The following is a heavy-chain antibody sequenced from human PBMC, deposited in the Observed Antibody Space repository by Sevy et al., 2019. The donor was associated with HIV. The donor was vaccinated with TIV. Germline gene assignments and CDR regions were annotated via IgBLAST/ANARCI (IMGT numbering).Heavy chain of an antibody. CDR2: TYYRSKWYN. CDR1: GDSVSSNSAA. D-gene: IGHD5-12*01. CDR3: VRDGGDIVATIYYFDY. Sequence: QTLSLTCAISGDSVSSNSAAWNWIRQSPSRGLEWLGRTYYRSKWYNDYAVSVKSRITINPDTSKNQFSLQLNSVTPEDTAVYYCVRDGGDIVATIYYFDYWGQGTLVTVSS. J-gene: IGHJ4*02. V-gene: IGHV6-1*01.